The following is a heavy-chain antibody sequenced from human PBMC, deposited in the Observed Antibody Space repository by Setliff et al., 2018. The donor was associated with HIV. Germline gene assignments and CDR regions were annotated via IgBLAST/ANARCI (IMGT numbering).Heavy chain of an antibody. CDR1: GDSISRFS. Sequence: PSETLSLTCNVSGDSISRFSWSWIRQPPGKGLEWIGHIYTSGSTNYNPSLKSRLTISVDTSKNQVSLKLTSVTAADTGVYYCARLAKRGVIGDPKWFDPWGQGTLVTVSS. V-gene: IGHV4-4*08. J-gene: IGHJ5*02. D-gene: IGHD3-16*02. CDR2: IYTSGST. CDR3: ARLAKRGVIGDPKWFDP.